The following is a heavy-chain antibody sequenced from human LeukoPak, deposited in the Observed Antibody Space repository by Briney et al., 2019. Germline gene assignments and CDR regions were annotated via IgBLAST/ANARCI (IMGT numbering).Heavy chain of an antibody. CDR1: GFTFSSYA. D-gene: IGHD3-16*02. V-gene: IGHV3-23*01. CDR2: ISGSGGST. Sequence: GGSLRLSCAASGFTFSSYAMSWVRQAPGKGLEWVSAISGSGGSTYYADSVKGRFTISRDNSKSTLYLQMNSLRAEDTAVYYCAKALRLGELSFSYWGQGTLVTVSS. J-gene: IGHJ4*02. CDR3: AKALRLGELSFSY.